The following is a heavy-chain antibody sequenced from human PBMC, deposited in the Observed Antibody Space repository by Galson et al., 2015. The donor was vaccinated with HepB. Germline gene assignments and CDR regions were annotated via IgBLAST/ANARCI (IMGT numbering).Heavy chain of an antibody. CDR2: IWYDGSNK. V-gene: IGHV3-33*06. J-gene: IGHJ4*02. D-gene: IGHD2-2*01. CDR1: GFTFSSYG. CDR3: AKLIVVVPAAEQENGQNDY. Sequence: SLRLSCAASGFTFSSYGMHWVRQAPGEGLEWVAVIWYDGSNKYYADSVKGRFTISRDNSKNTLYLQMNSLRAEDTAVYYCAKLIVVVPAAEQENGQNDYWGQGTLVTVSS.